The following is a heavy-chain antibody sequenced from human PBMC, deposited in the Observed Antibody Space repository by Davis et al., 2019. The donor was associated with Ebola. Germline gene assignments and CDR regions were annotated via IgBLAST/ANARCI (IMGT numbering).Heavy chain of an antibody. CDR2: ISGSGGST. V-gene: IGHV3-23*01. Sequence: GESLKISCAASGFTFSSYAMSWVRQAPGKGLEWVSAISGSGGSTYYADSVKGRFTISRDNSKNTLYLQMNSLRAEDTAVYYCARRGGPLVGTTRGGDYWGQGTLVTVSS. D-gene: IGHD1-26*01. CDR3: ARRGGPLVGTTRGGDY. J-gene: IGHJ4*02. CDR1: GFTFSSYA.